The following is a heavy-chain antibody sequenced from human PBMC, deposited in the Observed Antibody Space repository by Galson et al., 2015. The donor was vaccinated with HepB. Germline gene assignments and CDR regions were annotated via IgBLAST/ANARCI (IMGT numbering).Heavy chain of an antibody. Sequence: SVKVSCKASGGTFSSYAISWVRQAPGQGLEWMGRIIPILGIANYAQKFQGRVTITADKSTSTAYMELSSLRSEDTAVYYCATAAVVGVGAPSNWGQGTLGTVSS. CDR3: ATAAVVGVGAPSN. CDR1: GGTFSSYA. J-gene: IGHJ4*02. V-gene: IGHV1-69*04. CDR2: IIPILGIA. D-gene: IGHD1-26*01.